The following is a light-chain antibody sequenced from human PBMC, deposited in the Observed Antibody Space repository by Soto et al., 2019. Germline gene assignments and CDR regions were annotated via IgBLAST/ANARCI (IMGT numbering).Light chain of an antibody. V-gene: IGKV1-39*01. CDR1: QSISSY. CDR3: QQSYSTPQ. Sequence: DIQMTQSPSSLSASVGDRVTITCRASQSISSYLNWYQQKPGKAPKLLIYAASSLQSGVPSRFSGSGPGTDFTLTISSLQPEDFATYYCQQSYSTPQFGQGTKVDIK. CDR2: AAS. J-gene: IGKJ1*01.